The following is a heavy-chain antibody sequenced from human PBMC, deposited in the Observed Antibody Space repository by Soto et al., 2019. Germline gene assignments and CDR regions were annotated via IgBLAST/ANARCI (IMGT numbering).Heavy chain of an antibody. V-gene: IGHV3-23*01. CDR3: AKHSEYQLLSWLDP. J-gene: IGHJ5*02. D-gene: IGHD2-2*01. CDR2: ISAGGGNT. CDR1: GFSFSTYA. Sequence: PGGSLRLSCAASGFSFSTYAMSWARQAPGKGLEWVSGISAGGGNTYYADSVRGRFTISRDNSKNTVDLQISSLRAEDTALYYCAKHSEYQLLSWLDPWGLGTLVTVSS.